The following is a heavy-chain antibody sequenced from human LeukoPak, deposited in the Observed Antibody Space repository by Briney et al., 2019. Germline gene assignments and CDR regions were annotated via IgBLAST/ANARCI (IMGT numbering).Heavy chain of an antibody. CDR3: AKGPGHYYYYMDV. Sequence: GGSLRLSCAASGFTFSSYAMSWVRQAPGKGLEWVSAISGSGGSTYYADSVKGRFTISRDNSKNTLFLQMNSLRAEDTAAYYCAKGPGHYYYYMDVWGKGTTVTVSS. V-gene: IGHV3-23*01. CDR2: ISGSGGST. J-gene: IGHJ6*03. CDR1: GFTFSSYA.